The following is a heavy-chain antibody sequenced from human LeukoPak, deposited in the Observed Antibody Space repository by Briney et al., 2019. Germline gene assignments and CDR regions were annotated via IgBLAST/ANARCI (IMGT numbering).Heavy chain of an antibody. CDR3: ARAKMATIDGLDY. V-gene: IGHV3-74*01. CDR1: GFTFSSYW. J-gene: IGHJ4*02. CDR2: INSDGSST. D-gene: IGHD5-24*01. Sequence: GGSLRLSCAASGFTFSSYWMHWVRQAPGKGLVWVSRINSDGSSTSYADSVKGRFTIPRDNAKNTLYLQMNSLRAEDTAVYYCARAKMATIDGLDYWGQGTLVTVSS.